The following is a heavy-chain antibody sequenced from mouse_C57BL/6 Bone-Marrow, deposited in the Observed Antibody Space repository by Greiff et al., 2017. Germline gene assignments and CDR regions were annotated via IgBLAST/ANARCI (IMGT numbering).Heavy chain of an antibody. CDR3: ARGWSRDYYAMDY. J-gene: IGHJ4*01. CDR1: GYTFTSYW. D-gene: IGHD1-1*02. Sequence: VQLQQPGAELVKPGASVKLSCKASGYTFTSYWMQWVNQRPGQGLEWIGEIDPSDSYTNYNQKFKGKATLTVDTSSSTAYMQLSSLTSEDSAVYYCARGWSRDYYAMDYWGQGTSVTVSS. CDR2: IDPSDSYT. V-gene: IGHV1-50*01.